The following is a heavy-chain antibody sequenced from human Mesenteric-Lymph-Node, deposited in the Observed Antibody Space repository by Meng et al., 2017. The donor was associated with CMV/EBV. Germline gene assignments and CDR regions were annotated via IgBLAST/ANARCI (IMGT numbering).Heavy chain of an antibody. CDR2: IYYSGST. D-gene: IGHD1-26*01. CDR3: ARDRSGSYWYYFDY. Sequence: GSLRLSCTVAGDSISSGSYYWDWIRQPPGKGLEWIGSIYYSGSTYYNPSLKSRVTISVDTSKNQFSLKLSSVTAADTAVYYCARDRSGSYWYYFDYWGQGTLVTVSS. J-gene: IGHJ4*02. V-gene: IGHV4-39*07. CDR1: GDSISSGSYY.